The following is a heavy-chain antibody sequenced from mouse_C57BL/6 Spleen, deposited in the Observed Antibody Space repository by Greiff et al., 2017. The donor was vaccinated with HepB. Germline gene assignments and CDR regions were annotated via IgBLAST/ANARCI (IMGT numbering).Heavy chain of an antibody. CDR3: ARRVYYGSSYYAMDY. CDR2: IYPGDGDT. CDR1: GYSFSSSW. V-gene: IGHV1-82*01. Sequence: QVQLKESGPELVKPGASVKISCKASGYSFSSSWMNWVKQRPGKGLEWIGRIYPGDGDTNYNGKFKGKATLTADKSSSTAYMQLSSLTSEDSAVYFCARRVYYGSSYYAMDYWGQGTSVTVSS. D-gene: IGHD1-1*01. J-gene: IGHJ4*01.